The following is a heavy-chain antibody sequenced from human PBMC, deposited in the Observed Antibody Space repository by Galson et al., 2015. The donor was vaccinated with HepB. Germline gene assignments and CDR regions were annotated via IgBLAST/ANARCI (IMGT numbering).Heavy chain of an antibody. CDR3: AREYYGSGSPLDY. J-gene: IGHJ4*02. Sequence: SVKVSCKASGYTFTSYYMHWVRQAPGQGLEWMGIINPSGGSANYAQKFQGRVTMTGDTSTSIVYMELSSLRSEDTAVYYCAREYYGSGSPLDYWGQGTLVTVSS. CDR2: INPSGGSA. CDR1: GYTFTSYY. D-gene: IGHD3-10*01. V-gene: IGHV1-46*01.